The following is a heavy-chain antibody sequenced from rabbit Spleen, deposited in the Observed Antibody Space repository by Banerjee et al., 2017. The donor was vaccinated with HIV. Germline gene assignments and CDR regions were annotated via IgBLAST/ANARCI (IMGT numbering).Heavy chain of an antibody. CDR2: IDPATETT. CDR1: GFNISDYW. J-gene: IGHJ4*01. V-gene: IGHV1S47*01. D-gene: IGHD4-2*01. CDR3: ARDGDAGARYYFDL. Sequence: QEQLEESGGRLVQPGGSLTVSCKAFGFNISDYWMTWVRQAPGKGLEWIGIIDPATETTYYANWVNSRCSISSNTTQNTVSLQMTSLTAADTATYFCARDGDAGARYYFDLWGPGTLVTVS.